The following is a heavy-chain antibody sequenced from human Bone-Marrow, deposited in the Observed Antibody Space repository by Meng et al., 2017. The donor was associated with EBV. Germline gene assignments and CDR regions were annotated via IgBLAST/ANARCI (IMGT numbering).Heavy chain of an antibody. V-gene: IGHV3-23*01. J-gene: IGHJ4*02. CDR2: ISGSGGST. D-gene: IGHD6-13*01. CDR1: RFTVRSYA. CDR3: AKEIAAAGH. Sequence: VQLLVLGGGSVQPGGPLRLSCAASRFTVRSYAMSWVRRATGKGLEWVSAISGSGGSTYYADSVKGRFTISRDNSKNTLYLQMNSLRAEDTAVYYCAKEIAAAGHWGQGTLVTVSS.